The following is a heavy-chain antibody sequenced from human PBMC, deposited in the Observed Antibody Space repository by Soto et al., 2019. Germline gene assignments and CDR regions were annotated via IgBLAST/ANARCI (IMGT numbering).Heavy chain of an antibody. CDR1: GFTFSSYW. D-gene: IGHD3-10*01. CDR3: ARVLSGSGSYYNVSYYYYYGMDV. Sequence: VGSLRLSCAASGFTFSSYWMSWVRQAPGKGLEWVANIKQDGSEKYYVDSVKGRFTISRDNAKNSLYLQMNSLRAEDTAVYYCARVLSGSGSYYNVSYYYYYGMDVWGQGTTVPVSS. J-gene: IGHJ6*02. CDR2: IKQDGSEK. V-gene: IGHV3-7*05.